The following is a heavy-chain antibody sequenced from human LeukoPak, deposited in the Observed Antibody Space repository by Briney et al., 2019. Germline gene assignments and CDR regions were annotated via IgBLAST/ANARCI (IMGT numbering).Heavy chain of an antibody. D-gene: IGHD3-16*01. CDR1: GFTFSSYA. J-gene: IGHJ4*02. V-gene: IGHV3-23*01. Sequence: GGSLRLSCAASGFTFSSYAMSWVRQAPGKGLEWVSAISGSGGSTYYADSVKGRFTISRDNSKNTLYLQMNSLRAEDTAVYYCARSRGPQRNFDYWGQGALVTVSS. CDR3: ARSRGPQRNFDY. CDR2: ISGSGGST.